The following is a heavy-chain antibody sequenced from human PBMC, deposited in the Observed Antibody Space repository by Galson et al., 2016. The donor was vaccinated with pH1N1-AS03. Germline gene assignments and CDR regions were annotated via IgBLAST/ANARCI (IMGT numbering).Heavy chain of an antibody. CDR1: GGTLNNYA. CDR3: ATPQSLKVGATSAFDL. V-gene: IGHV1-8*02. D-gene: IGHD1-26*01. CDR2: INSKNGDT. Sequence: SVKVSCKASGGTLNNYAINWVRQAPGQGLEWMGGINSKNGDTDYAPKFRDRLTMTRDTSITTAYLELRSLTSGDTALYYCATPQSLKVGATSAFDLWGRGTLVTVTS. J-gene: IGHJ2*01.